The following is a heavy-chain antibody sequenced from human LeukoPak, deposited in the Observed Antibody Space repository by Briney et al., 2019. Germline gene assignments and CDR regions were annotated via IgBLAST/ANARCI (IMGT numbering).Heavy chain of an antibody. CDR1: GFTFDDYG. Sequence: GGSLRLSCAASGFTFDDYGTSWVRQAPGKGLEWVSGINWNGGSTGYADSVKGRFTISRDNAKNSLYLQMNSLRAEDTALYYCARERVSSSAPDFDYWGQETLVTVFS. CDR3: ARERVSSSAPDFDY. V-gene: IGHV3-20*04. J-gene: IGHJ4*02. CDR2: INWNGGST. D-gene: IGHD6-13*01.